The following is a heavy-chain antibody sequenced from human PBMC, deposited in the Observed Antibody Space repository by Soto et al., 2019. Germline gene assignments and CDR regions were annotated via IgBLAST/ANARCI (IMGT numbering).Heavy chain of an antibody. J-gene: IGHJ5*02. CDR1: GFTFTSSA. Sequence: GASVKVSCKASGFTFTSSAMQWVRQARGQRLEWIGWIVVGSGNTNYAQKFQERVSITRDMSTRTAYMELSSLRSEDTAVYYCARPLGYCGGGSCYAGRPGNNWFDPWGQGTLVTVSS. CDR3: ARPLGYCGGGSCYAGRPGNNWFDP. CDR2: IVVGSGNT. D-gene: IGHD2-15*01. V-gene: IGHV1-58*02.